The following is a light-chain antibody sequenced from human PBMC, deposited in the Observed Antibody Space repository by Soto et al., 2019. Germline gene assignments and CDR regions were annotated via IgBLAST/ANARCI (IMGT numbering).Light chain of an antibody. V-gene: IGKV3-20*01. J-gene: IGKJ3*01. CDR1: QSIDSKS. CDR3: QYYGGSFT. Sequence: EIVLTQSPGTLSLSPGERATVSCRTSQSIDSKSLVWYQQRVGQAPRLLIYGTSSRGTGIPDWFSGSGSGTDFTLTISRLEPEDFAVYFCQYYGGSFTFGPGTKVEIK. CDR2: GTS.